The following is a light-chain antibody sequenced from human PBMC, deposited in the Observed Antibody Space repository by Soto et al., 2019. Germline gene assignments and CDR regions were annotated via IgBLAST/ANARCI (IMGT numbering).Light chain of an antibody. CDR3: QQYHSYWT. CDR1: QTITTW. V-gene: IGKV1-5*01. J-gene: IGKJ1*01. CDR2: DAS. Sequence: DIQMTQSPSKLSASVGERVTITCRASQTITTWLAWYQQKPGKAPKLLVFDASSLESGVPSRFSGSGSGTEFSLTISSLQPDDFATYFCQQYHSYWTFGQGTKVEIK.